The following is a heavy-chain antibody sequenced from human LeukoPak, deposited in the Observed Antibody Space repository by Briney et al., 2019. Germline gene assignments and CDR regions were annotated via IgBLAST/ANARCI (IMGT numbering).Heavy chain of an antibody. D-gene: IGHD2-15*01. V-gene: IGHV5-51*01. J-gene: IGHJ5*02. Sequence: GESLKISCKGSGYSFTSYRIGWVRQMSGKGLEWMGMIYPGDSDTRYSPAFQGQVTISADKSIRTAYLQWSSLRASDTAMYYCARLTRDCSGGSCYSDWFDPWGQGTLVTVSS. CDR2: IYPGDSDT. CDR3: ARLTRDCSGGSCYSDWFDP. CDR1: GYSFTSYR.